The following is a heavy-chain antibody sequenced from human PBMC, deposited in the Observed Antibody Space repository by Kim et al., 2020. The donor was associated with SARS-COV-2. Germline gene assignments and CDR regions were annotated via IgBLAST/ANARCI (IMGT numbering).Heavy chain of an antibody. Sequence: SETLSLTCAVYGGSFSGYYWSWIRQPPGKGLEWIGEIYHSGTTKYNPSLKSRFTISLDTSKNQFSLKLSSVTAADTAVYFGARSLYHPPSSFWVRFAPWG. CDR3: ARSLYHPPSSFWVRFAP. D-gene: IGHD6-13*01. CDR2: IYHSGTT. J-gene: IGHJ5*02. CDR1: GGSFSGYY. V-gene: IGHV4-34*01.